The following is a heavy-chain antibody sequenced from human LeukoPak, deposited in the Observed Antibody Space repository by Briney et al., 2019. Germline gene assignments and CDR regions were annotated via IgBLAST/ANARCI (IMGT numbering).Heavy chain of an antibody. V-gene: IGHV3-74*01. J-gene: IGHJ4*02. CDR2: INSDGSSR. Sequence: GGSLRLSCAASGFTFSNYWMHWVRQAPGKGLVCVSRINSDGSSRNYADSVKGRFTISRDNAKNTLYLQMSSLRAEDTAVYYCASASSHRIAAGGDYWGQGTLVTVSS. CDR3: ASASSHRIAAGGDY. D-gene: IGHD6-13*01. CDR1: GFTFSNYW.